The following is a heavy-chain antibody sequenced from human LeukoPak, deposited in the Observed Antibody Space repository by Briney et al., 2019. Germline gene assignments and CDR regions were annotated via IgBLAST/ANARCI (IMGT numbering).Heavy chain of an antibody. J-gene: IGHJ4*02. Sequence: SETLSLTCTVSGASISSYYWSWIRQPAGKGLEWIGRIYTSGSTYYNPSLKSRVTISVDTSKNQFSLKLSSVTAADTAVYYCARHPRDGYNSDYWGQGTLVTVSS. CDR3: ARHPRDGYNSDY. CDR1: GASISSYY. V-gene: IGHV4-4*07. CDR2: IYTSGST. D-gene: IGHD5-24*01.